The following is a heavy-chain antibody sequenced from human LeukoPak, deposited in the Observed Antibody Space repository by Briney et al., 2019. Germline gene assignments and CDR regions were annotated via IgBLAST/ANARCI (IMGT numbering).Heavy chain of an antibody. V-gene: IGHV3-66*01. J-gene: IGHJ4*02. D-gene: IGHD2-21*01. CDR3: ARWGLVSARGIDS. CDR2: IYSGGST. Sequence: GGSLRLSCAASGFTVNDNYMTWVRQPPVKGLAWVSLIYSGGSTEYADSVKGRFIISRDSSNNTLYLQMNSLRTEDTAIYYCARWGLVSARGIDSWGQGTLVTVSS. CDR1: GFTVNDNY.